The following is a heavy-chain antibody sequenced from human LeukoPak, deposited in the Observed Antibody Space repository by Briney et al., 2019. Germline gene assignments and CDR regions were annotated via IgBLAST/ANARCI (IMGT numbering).Heavy chain of an antibody. Sequence: SETLSLTCTVSGGSISSYYWSWIRQHPGKGLEWIGYIYYSGSTYYNPSLKSRVTIPVDTSKNQFSLKLSSVTAADTAVYYCARETQYYYDSSGDAFDIWGQGTMVTVSS. V-gene: IGHV4-59*06. D-gene: IGHD3-22*01. CDR1: GGSISSYY. CDR2: IYYSGST. CDR3: ARETQYYYDSSGDAFDI. J-gene: IGHJ3*02.